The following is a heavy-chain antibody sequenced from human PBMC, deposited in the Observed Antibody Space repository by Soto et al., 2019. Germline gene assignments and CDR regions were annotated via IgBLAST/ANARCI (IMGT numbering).Heavy chain of an antibody. D-gene: IGHD2-8*02. CDR1: VFICSSYD. CDR2: ILVDGRT. CDR3: AKATATGGGAFDI. V-gene: IGHV3-23*01. J-gene: IGHJ3*02. Sequence: GWSLRLSCASSVFICSSYDMSWVRQAPGKGLEWVSTILVDGRTFYVDSVKGRSTISRGSSQNTVYLQMNSLTAGDTALYYGAKATATGGGAFDICGQGTMVTVSS.